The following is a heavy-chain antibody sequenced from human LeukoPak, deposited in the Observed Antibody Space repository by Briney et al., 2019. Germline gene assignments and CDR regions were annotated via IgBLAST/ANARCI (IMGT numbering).Heavy chain of an antibody. V-gene: IGHV4-61*02. D-gene: IGHD2-2*01. J-gene: IGHJ3*02. CDR2: IYTSGST. CDR3: ARGKPSDANDAFDI. Sequence: SETLSLTCTVSGGSISSGSYYWSWIRQPAGKGLEWIGRIYTSGSTNYNPSLKSRVTISVDTSKNQFSLKLSSVTAADTAVYYCARGKPSDANDAFDIWGQGTMVTVSS. CDR1: GGSISSGSYY.